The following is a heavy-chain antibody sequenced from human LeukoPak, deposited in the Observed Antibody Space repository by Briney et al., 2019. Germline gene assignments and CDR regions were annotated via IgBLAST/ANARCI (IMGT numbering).Heavy chain of an antibody. CDR3: ARQSFTMVWRINWFDP. CDR2: IFYSGST. CDR1: GGSISSSSYY. V-gene: IGHV4-39*01. Sequence: PSETLSLTCTVSGGSISSSSYYWGWHRQPPGKGVEGIGSIFYSGSTYYNPSLQSRVTISVDTSKNQFSLKLSSVTAADTAVYYCARQSFTMVWRINWFDPWGQGTLVTVSS. J-gene: IGHJ5*02. D-gene: IGHD3-10*01.